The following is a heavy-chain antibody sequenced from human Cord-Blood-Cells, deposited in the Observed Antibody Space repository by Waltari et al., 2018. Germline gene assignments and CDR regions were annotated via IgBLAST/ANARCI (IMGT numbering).Heavy chain of an antibody. CDR1: GGSISSYY. V-gene: IGHV4-59*01. CDR3: ARGDVGYSYGYFDY. Sequence: QVQLQESGPGLVKPSETLSLTCTVSGGSISSYYWSWIQQPPGKGLEWIGYIYYSGSTNYNPSLKSRVTISVDTSKNQFSLKLSSVTAADTAVYYCARGDVGYSYGYFDYWGQGTLVTVSS. CDR2: IYYSGST. D-gene: IGHD5-18*01. J-gene: IGHJ4*02.